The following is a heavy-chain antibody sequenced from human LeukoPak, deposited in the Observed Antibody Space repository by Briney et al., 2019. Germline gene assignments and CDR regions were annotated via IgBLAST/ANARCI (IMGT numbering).Heavy chain of an antibody. Sequence: ASVKVSCKASGYTFTSYYMHWVRQAPGQGLEWMGIINPSGGSTSYAQKFQGRVTMTRDMSTSTVYMELSSRRSEDTAVYYCSSSWTSEGYFDYWGQGTLVTVSS. D-gene: IGHD6-13*01. CDR1: GYTFTSYY. V-gene: IGHV1-46*01. CDR3: SSSWTSEGYFDY. J-gene: IGHJ4*02. CDR2: INPSGGST.